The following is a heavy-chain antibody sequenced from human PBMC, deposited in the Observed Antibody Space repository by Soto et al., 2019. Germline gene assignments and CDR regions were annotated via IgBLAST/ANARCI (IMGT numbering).Heavy chain of an antibody. V-gene: IGHV4-31*03. Sequence: QVRLQESGPGLVKPSQTLSLTCTVSGGSMSSGGYYWSWIRQHPGKGLEWIGYTYYSGSTYYNPSIKSRLTISVDTAKNQCCLKLGSVTAADTAVYYCARGLYGSGSLPSGILNWFDPWGQGTLVTVSS. CDR3: ARGLYGSGSLPSGILNWFDP. D-gene: IGHD3-10*01. CDR2: TYYSGST. J-gene: IGHJ5*02. CDR1: GGSMSSGGYY.